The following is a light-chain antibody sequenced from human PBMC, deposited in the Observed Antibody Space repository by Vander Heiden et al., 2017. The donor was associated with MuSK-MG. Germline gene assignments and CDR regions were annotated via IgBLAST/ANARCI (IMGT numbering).Light chain of an antibody. J-gene: IGKJ5*01. V-gene: IGKV1-NL1*01. CDR3: QQYDSTPSIT. CDR2: AAS. Sequence: DIQMTQSPSSLSASVGDRVTITCRASQGISNSLAWYQQKPGKAPKLLLYAASRLESGVPSRFSGSGSGTDYTLTISSLQPEDFATYYCQQYDSTPSITFGQGTRLEIK. CDR1: QGISNS.